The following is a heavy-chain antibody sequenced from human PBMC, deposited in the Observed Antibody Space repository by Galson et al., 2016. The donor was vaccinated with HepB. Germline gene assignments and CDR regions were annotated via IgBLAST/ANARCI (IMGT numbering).Heavy chain of an antibody. D-gene: IGHD4-17*01. V-gene: IGHV3-33*06. CDR2: IWYDGSHQ. J-gene: IGHJ4*02. Sequence: SLRLSCAASGFTFSNYAMHWVRQAPGKGLEWVAVIWYDGSHQYYGDSVKGRFTISRDNSKNTLYLQMNSLRAEDTAGYYCAKEGRQYGDYDFDHWGQGTLVTVSS. CDR1: GFTFSNYA. CDR3: AKEGRQYGDYDFDH.